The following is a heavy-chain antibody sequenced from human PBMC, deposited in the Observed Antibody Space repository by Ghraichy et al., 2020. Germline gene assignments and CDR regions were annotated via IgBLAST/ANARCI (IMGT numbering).Heavy chain of an antibody. V-gene: IGHV3-23*01. CDR3: AIDTFGGVRAS. D-gene: IGHD3-16*01. CDR2: ISGSGGST. J-gene: IGHJ4*02. CDR1: GFTFSSYA. Sequence: GGSLRLSCAASGFTFSSYAMSWVRQAPGKGLEWVSAISGSGGSTYYADSVKGRFTISRDNSKNTLYLQMNSLRAEDTAVYYCAIDTFGGVRASWGQGTLVTVSS.